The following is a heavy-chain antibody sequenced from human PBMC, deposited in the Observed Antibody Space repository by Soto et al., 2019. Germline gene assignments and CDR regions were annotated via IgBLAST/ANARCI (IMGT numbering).Heavy chain of an antibody. Sequence: GGSLRLPCAASGFTFSSYSMNWVRQAPGKGLEWVSSISSSSYIYYADSVKGRFTISRDNAKNSLYLQMNSLRAEDTAVYYCARDAYDSSGYYSISYYYGMDVWGQGTTVTVSS. CDR2: ISSSSYI. CDR1: GFTFSSYS. D-gene: IGHD3-22*01. J-gene: IGHJ6*02. CDR3: ARDAYDSSGYYSISYYYGMDV. V-gene: IGHV3-21*01.